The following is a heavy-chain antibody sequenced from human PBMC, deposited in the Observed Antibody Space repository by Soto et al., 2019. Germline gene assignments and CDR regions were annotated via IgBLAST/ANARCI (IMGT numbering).Heavy chain of an antibody. CDR2: ISYDGSNK. V-gene: IGHV3-30*18. J-gene: IGHJ6*02. D-gene: IGHD5-12*01. CDR1: GFTFSSYG. CDR3: AKDLLASVSGYEPQDYYYYGMDV. Sequence: QVQLVESGGGVVQPGRSLRLSCAASGFTFSSYGMHWVRQAPGKGLEWVAVISYDGSNKYYADSVKGRFTISRDNSKNTLYLQMNGLRAEDTGVYYCAKDLLASVSGYEPQDYYYYGMDVWGQGTTVTVSS.